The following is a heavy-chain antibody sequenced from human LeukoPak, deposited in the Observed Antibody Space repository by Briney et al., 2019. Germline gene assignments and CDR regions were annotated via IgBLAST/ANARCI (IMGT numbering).Heavy chain of an antibody. J-gene: IGHJ4*02. D-gene: IGHD3-22*01. V-gene: IGHV3-23*01. CDR1: GFTFSSYA. Sequence: PGGSLRLSCAASGFTFSSYAMSWVRQAPGKGLEWVSAISGSGGSTYYADSVKGRFTISRDNSKNTLYLQMNSLRAEDTAVYYCARDDYYDSSGPDYWGQGTLVTVSS. CDR2: ISGSGGST. CDR3: ARDDYYDSSGPDY.